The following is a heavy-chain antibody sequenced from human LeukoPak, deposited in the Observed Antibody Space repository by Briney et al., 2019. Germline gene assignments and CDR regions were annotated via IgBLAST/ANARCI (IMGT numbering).Heavy chain of an antibody. CDR1: GYNFTNHR. V-gene: IGHV5-51*01. CDR2: IWPDDSDT. D-gene: IGHD6-6*01. J-gene: IGHJ5*02. CDR3: ARHSDVLLDL. Sequence: GESLKISCKASGYNFTNHRVAWVRPRPGEGLEWMGIIWPDDSDTRYSPSFQGLVTISVDKSIGTAHLQWRSLKASDTALYFCARHSDVLLDLWGQGTLVIVSS.